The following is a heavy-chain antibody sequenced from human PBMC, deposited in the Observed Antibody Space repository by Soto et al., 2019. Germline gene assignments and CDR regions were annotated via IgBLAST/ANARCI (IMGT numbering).Heavy chain of an antibody. CDR1: GFTFSSYA. CDR2: ISYDGSNK. Sequence: GGSLRLSCAASGFTFSSYAMHWVRQAPGKGLEWVAVISYDGSNKYYADSVKGRFTISRDNSKNTLYLQMNSLRAEDTAVYYCARAMVVIYHYFDYWGQGTLVTVS. J-gene: IGHJ4*02. CDR3: ARAMVVIYHYFDY. D-gene: IGHD2-21*01. V-gene: IGHV3-30-3*01.